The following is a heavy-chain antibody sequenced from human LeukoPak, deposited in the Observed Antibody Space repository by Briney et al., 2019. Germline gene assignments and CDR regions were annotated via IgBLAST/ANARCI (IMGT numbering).Heavy chain of an antibody. Sequence: PGGSLRLSCAASGFTFDDYAMHWVRQAPGKGLEWVSGISWNSGSIGYADSVKGRFTISRDNAKNSLYLQMNSLRAEDMALYYCAKDVFFYSSGCFDYWGQGTLVTVSS. CDR3: AKDVFFYSSGCFDY. V-gene: IGHV3-9*03. CDR2: ISWNSGSI. J-gene: IGHJ4*02. D-gene: IGHD6-19*01. CDR1: GFTFDDYA.